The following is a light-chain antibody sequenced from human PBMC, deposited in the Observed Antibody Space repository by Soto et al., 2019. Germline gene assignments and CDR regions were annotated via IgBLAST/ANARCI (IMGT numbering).Light chain of an antibody. V-gene: IGLV2-23*02. J-gene: IGLJ3*02. CDR1: SNDIGSYDL. CDR3: CSYAGSYTWV. CDR2: DVN. Sequence: QSALTQPASVSGSPGQSITISCTGTSNDIGSYDLVSWYQQHPGKAPKLIIYDVNKRPSGVSNRFSGSKSGNTASLTISGLQAEDEADYYCCSYAGSYTWVFGGGTKLTVL.